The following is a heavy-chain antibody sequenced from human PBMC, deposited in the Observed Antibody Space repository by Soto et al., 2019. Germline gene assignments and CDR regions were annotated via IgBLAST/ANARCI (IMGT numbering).Heavy chain of an antibody. CDR2: ISGTSDYI. J-gene: IGHJ6*02. D-gene: IGHD2-15*01. V-gene: IGHV3-21*01. Sequence: GGSLRLSCAASGFTFSSYSMNWVRQAPGRWLEWVAAISGTSDYIYYADSVKGRFTISRDNAKTSLYIQMNSLRAEDTAVYYCARDHRYCSGSSCRPYYYYYCMDVWGQGTTVTVSS. CDR3: ARDHRYCSGSSCRPYYYYYCMDV. CDR1: GFTFSSYS.